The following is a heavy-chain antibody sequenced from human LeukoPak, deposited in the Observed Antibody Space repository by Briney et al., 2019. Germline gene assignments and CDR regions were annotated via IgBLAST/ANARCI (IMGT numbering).Heavy chain of an antibody. Sequence: ASVKVSCKASGYTFTSYGFSWVRQAPGQGLEWMGWISAYNGNTNYARKLQGRVTMTTDTSTSTAYMEPRSLRSDDTAVYYCARDPRRKWELLGDWGQGTLVTVSS. CDR2: ISAYNGNT. V-gene: IGHV1-18*01. CDR3: ARDPRRKWELLGD. CDR1: GYTFTSYG. D-gene: IGHD1-26*01. J-gene: IGHJ4*02.